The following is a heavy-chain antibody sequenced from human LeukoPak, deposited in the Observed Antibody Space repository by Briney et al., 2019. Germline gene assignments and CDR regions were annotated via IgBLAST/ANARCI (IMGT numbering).Heavy chain of an antibody. Sequence: ASVKVSCKASGYSFTSYGINWVRQAPGQGLEWMGWVSAYNGNTNYAQKLQGRVTMTTDTSTSTAYMELRSLRFDDTAVYYCARKGSGTVNDYWGQGTPVTVSS. CDR1: GYSFTSYG. J-gene: IGHJ4*02. CDR3: ARKGSGTVNDY. CDR2: VSAYNGNT. V-gene: IGHV1-18*01. D-gene: IGHD1-7*01.